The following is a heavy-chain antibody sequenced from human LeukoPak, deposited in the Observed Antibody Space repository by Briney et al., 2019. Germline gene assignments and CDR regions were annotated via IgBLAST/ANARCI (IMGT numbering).Heavy chain of an antibody. V-gene: IGHV4-39*07. Sequence: SETLSLICTVSGGSISSSPDYWGWIRQPPRKGLEWIGNIFYSGNTYYNPSLRSRAIISLDTSNNQFSLHLTSVTAADTAVYYCARDLSKYGNGFLWGQGTLVTVSS. CDR3: ARDLSKYGNGFL. CDR1: GGSISSSPDY. J-gene: IGHJ4*02. CDR2: IFYSGNT. D-gene: IGHD2-8*01.